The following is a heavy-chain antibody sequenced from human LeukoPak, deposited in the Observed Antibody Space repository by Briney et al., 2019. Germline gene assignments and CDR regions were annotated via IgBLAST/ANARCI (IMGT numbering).Heavy chain of an antibody. CDR1: GFTFRDYF. CDR2: TNTAGNTI. D-gene: IGHD3-22*01. CDR3: ARATYDSSAVDAFDT. Sequence: GGSLRLSCAASGFTFRDYFMSWIRQAPGKGLEWVAYTNTAGNTIYYADSMKGRFTISRDNAKNSLYLQMNTLRAEDTAVYYCARATYDSSAVDAFDTWGQGTMVTVSP. J-gene: IGHJ3*02. V-gene: IGHV3-11*01.